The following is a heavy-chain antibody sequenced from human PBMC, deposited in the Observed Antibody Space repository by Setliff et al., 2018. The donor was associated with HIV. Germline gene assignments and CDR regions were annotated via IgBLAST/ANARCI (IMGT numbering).Heavy chain of an antibody. CDR1: GYTFTSYY. D-gene: IGHD3-3*01. CDR2: INPSGGST. V-gene: IGHV1-46*01. CDR3: ARGDHDVWGDYSNFFDS. Sequence: ASVKVSCKASGYTFTSYYIHWVRQAPGQGLEWMGRINPSGGSTSYAQKFQGRVTMTRDTSTSTVYMGLSSLRSEDTAMYYCARGDHDVWGDYSNFFDSWGQGTLVTVSS. J-gene: IGHJ5*01.